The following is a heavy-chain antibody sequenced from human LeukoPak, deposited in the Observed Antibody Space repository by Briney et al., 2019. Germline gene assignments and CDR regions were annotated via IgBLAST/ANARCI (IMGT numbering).Heavy chain of an antibody. V-gene: IGHV3-11*01. CDR1: GFTFSDYY. J-gene: IGHJ4*02. D-gene: IGHD3-22*01. CDR3: VRAYSRGYSDDFDY. CDR2: IDGSGSSI. Sequence: GGSLRLSCAASGFTFSDYYMSWMCQAPGRGLEWVSYIDGSGSSIYYADSAKGRFTVSRDNAENSLYLQMNSLRGEDTAVYYCVRAYSRGYSDDFDYWGQGTLVTVSS.